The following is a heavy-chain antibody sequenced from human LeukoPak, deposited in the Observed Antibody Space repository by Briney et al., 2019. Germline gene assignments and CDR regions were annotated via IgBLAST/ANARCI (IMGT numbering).Heavy chain of an antibody. D-gene: IGHD3-3*01. V-gene: IGHV1-2*02. Sequence: ASVKVSCKASGYTFTGYYMHWVRQAPGQGLEWMGWINPNSGGTNYAQKFQGRVTMTRDTSISTAYMELSRLRSDDTAVYYCARAPRGSSLDYDFWSGRFTYFDYWGQGTLVTVSS. J-gene: IGHJ4*02. CDR2: INPNSGGT. CDR3: ARAPRGSSLDYDFWSGRFTYFDY. CDR1: GYTFTGYY.